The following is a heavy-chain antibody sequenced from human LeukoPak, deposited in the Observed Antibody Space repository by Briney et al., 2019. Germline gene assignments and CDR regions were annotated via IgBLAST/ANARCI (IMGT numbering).Heavy chain of an antibody. V-gene: IGHV3-21*01. Sequence: GGSLRLSCAASGFNFSSFNMAWVRQAPGKGLEWVSSIGSRGGYIYYADSMKGRFTISRDNAKNSLYLQKNSLRAEDTAVYYCARPSTGATTDAFDIWGLGTMVTVSS. J-gene: IGHJ3*02. CDR3: ARPSTGATTDAFDI. CDR1: GFNFSSFN. D-gene: IGHD7-27*01. CDR2: IGSRGGYI.